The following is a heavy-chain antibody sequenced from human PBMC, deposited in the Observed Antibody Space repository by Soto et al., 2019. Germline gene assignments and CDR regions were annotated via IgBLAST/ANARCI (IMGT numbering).Heavy chain of an antibody. CDR3: ARELRGRLLGGQWCDP. Sequence: QVQLQESGPGLVEPSQTLSLTCSVSGGSIASGGHYWTWIRQPPGGGLEWLGSTHSSGRTSYKPSLRSRVEISSVTSKNESSLRLSAVTAAATAVYYCARELRGRLLGGQWCDPWGQGTLVTVS. D-gene: IGHD3-3*01. CDR2: THSSGRT. V-gene: IGHV4-31*03. CDR1: GGSIASGGHY. J-gene: IGHJ5*02.